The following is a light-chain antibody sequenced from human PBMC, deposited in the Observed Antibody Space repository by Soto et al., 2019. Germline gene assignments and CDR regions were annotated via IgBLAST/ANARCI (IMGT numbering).Light chain of an antibody. J-gene: IGLJ1*01. Sequence: QSALTQPASVSGSPGQSITISCTGTSSDVGDNNYVSWYQQHPGKAPKLMIYDVTHRPSGISNRFSGSKSGNTASLTISGLQAEDEADYYCSSYTSSSTPYVFGSGTKVTVL. CDR3: SSYTSSSTPYV. V-gene: IGLV2-14*01. CDR2: DVT. CDR1: SSDVGDNNY.